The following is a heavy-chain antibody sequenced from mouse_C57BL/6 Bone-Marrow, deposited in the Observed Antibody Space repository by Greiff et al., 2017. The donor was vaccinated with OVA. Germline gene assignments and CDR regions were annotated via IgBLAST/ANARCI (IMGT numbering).Heavy chain of an antibody. V-gene: IGHV2-2*01. CDR1: GFSLTSYG. J-gene: IGHJ3*01. CDR2: IWSGGST. Sequence: VQLVESGPGLVQPSQSLSITCTVSGFSLTSYGVHWVRQSPGKGLEWLGVIWSGGSTDYNAAFISRLSISKDNPKSQVFFKMNSLQADDTAIYYCATQFAYWGQGTLVTVSA. CDR3: ATQFAY.